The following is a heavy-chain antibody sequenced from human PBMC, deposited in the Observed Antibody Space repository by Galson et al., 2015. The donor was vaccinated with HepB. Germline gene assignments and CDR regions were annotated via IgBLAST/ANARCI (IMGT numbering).Heavy chain of an antibody. V-gene: IGHV3-33*08. CDR3: ATHYYDSSGYSPTPDY. D-gene: IGHD3-22*01. J-gene: IGHJ4*02. CDR2: IWYDGSNK. CDR1: GFTFSSYA. Sequence: SLRLSCAASGFTFSSYAMHWVRQAPGKGLEWVAVIWYDGSNKYYADSVKGRFTISRDNSKNTLYLQMNSLRAEDTAVYYCATHYYDSSGYSPTPDYWGQGTLVTVSS.